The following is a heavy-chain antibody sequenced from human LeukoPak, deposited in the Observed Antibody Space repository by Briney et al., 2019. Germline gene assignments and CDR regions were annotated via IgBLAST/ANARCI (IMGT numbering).Heavy chain of an antibody. D-gene: IGHD3-22*01. V-gene: IGHV1-18*01. CDR3: AREAIVRYYYYYMDV. Sequence: ASVKVSCKASGYTFTSYGISWVRQAPGQGLEWMGWISAYNGNTNYAQKLQGRVTMTTDTSTSTAYMELRSLRSDDTAVYYCAREAIVRYYYYYMDVWGKGNTGTVSS. J-gene: IGHJ6*03. CDR2: ISAYNGNT. CDR1: GYTFTSYG.